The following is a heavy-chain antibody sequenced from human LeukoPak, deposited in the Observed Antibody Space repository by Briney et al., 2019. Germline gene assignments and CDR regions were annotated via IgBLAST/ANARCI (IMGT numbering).Heavy chain of an antibody. CDR2: ISWNSGSI. V-gene: IGHV3-9*01. CDR3: ARVDGNIAYRPVED. Sequence: GGSLRLSCAASGFTFDDYAMHWVRQAPGKGLEWVSGISWNSGSIGYADSVKGRLSITRDNAKNSLFLHMNNLRVEDTAKYYCARVDGNIAYRPVEDWGQGTLVTVSS. CDR1: GFTFDDYA. D-gene: IGHD2/OR15-2a*01. J-gene: IGHJ4*02.